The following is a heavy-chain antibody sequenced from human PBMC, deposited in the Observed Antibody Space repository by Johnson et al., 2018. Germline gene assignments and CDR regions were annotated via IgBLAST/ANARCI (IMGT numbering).Heavy chain of an antibody. V-gene: IGHV5-51*01. D-gene: IGHD3-22*01. J-gene: IGHJ1*01. CDR3: ARPHVGRGYRIEYFQH. CDR2: IYPGDSDT. Sequence: EVQLVESGAEVKKPGESLKISCKGSGYSFTSYWIGWVRQMPGKGLEWMGIIYPGDSDTRYSPSFQGQVTISADKSTSTAYLQWSSLKASDTAMYYCARPHVGRGYRIEYFQHWGQGTLVTVSS. CDR1: GYSFTSYW.